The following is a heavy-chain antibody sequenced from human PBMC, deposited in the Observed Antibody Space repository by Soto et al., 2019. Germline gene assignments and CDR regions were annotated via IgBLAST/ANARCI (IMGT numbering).Heavy chain of an antibody. CDR1: GFTFSSYG. J-gene: IGHJ4*02. CDR2: ISYDGSNK. V-gene: IGHV3-30*18. CDR3: AKARRSYYDY. Sequence: QVQLVESGGGVVQRGRSLRLSCAASGFTFSSYGMHWVRHAPGKGLEWVAVISYDGSNKYYADSVKGRFTISRDNSKNTLYLQMNSLRAEDTAVYYCAKARRSYYDYWGQGTLVTVSS.